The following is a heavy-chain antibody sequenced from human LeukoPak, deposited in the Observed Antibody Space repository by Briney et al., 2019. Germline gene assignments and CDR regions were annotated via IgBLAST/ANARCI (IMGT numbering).Heavy chain of an antibody. Sequence: GGSLRLSCAASGFTFSSYGMSWVRQAPGKGLEWVSAISGSGGSTYYADSVKGRFTISRDNSKNTLYLQMNSLRAEDTAVYYCAKVNYDFWSGYYTNYYYYMDVWGKGTTVTVSS. V-gene: IGHV3-23*01. CDR3: AKVNYDFWSGYYTNYYYYMDV. CDR1: GFTFSSYG. CDR2: ISGSGGST. J-gene: IGHJ6*03. D-gene: IGHD3-3*01.